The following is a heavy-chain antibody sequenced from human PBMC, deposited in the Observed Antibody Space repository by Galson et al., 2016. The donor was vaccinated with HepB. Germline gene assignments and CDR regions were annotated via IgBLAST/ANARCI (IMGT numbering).Heavy chain of an antibody. D-gene: IGHD3-10*01. CDR3: VRGGGDY. CDR1: GYTFTNYA. J-gene: IGHJ4*02. Sequence: QSGAEVKEPGASVKVSCKASGYTFTNYAMHWVRQAPGQRLAWMGWINAADDNTKSSQKFQGRVTITRDTSASTAYMELSSLRSEDTALYYCVRGGGDYWGQGTLVTVSS. V-gene: IGHV1-3*01. CDR2: INAADDNT.